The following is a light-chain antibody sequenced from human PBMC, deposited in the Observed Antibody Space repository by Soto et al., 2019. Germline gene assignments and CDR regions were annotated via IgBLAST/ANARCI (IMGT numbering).Light chain of an antibody. J-gene: IGLJ1*01. CDR3: CSYAGNNNV. CDR1: SSDVGGHNY. V-gene: IGLV2-8*01. CDR2: EVT. Sequence: QSVLVQPPSASGSPGQSVTISCTGTSSDVGGHNYVSWYQQHPGKAPKLMIYEVTQRPSGVPDRFSGSKSGNTASLTVSGLQAEDEADYYCCSYAGNNNVFGTGTKVTV.